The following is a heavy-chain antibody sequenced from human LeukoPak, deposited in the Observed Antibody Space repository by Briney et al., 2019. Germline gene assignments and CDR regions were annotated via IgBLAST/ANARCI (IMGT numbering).Heavy chain of an antibody. J-gene: IGHJ5*02. Sequence: GASVKVSCKASGYTFTGYYMHWVRQAPGQGLEWMGWINPNSGGTNYAQKFQGRVTMTRDTSTSTVYMELSSLRSEDTAVYYCARGTTVTTSDWFDPWGQGTLVTVSS. CDR3: ARGTTVTTSDWFDP. D-gene: IGHD4-17*01. CDR2: INPNSGGT. CDR1: GYTFTGYY. V-gene: IGHV1-2*02.